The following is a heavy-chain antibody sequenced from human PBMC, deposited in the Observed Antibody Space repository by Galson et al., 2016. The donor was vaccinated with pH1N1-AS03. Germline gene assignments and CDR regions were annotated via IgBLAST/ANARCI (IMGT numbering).Heavy chain of an antibody. V-gene: IGHV4-59*12. D-gene: IGHD4-17*01. J-gene: IGHJ2*01. CDR3: AKLRRGPWYLDL. CDR2: FYYIANT. CDR1: GGSIGVSY. Sequence: ETLSLTCTVSGGSIGVSYWSWIRQSPGRGVEWIGYFYYIANTKYDPSLKSRVTISVDTSKNQFSLNLTSVTAADTAVYYCAKLRRGPWYLDLWGRGTMVTVSS.